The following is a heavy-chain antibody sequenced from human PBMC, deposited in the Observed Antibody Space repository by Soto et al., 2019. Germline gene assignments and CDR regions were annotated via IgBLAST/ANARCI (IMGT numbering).Heavy chain of an antibody. D-gene: IGHD3-22*01. CDR1: GASITNYY. J-gene: IGHJ4*02. V-gene: IGHV4-59*01. Sequence: SETLSLTCTVSGASITNYYWSWIRQPPGKGLEWIGYIYYSGTTNYNPSLKSRVSISIDTSKNQFSLKLSSVTAADTAVYYCAGDFGYYDSSNYFMSYFDYWGQGTLVTVSS. CDR3: AGDFGYYDSSNYFMSYFDY. CDR2: IYYSGTT.